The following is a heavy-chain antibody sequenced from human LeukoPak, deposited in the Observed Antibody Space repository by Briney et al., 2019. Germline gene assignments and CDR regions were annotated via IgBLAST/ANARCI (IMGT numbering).Heavy chain of an antibody. CDR2: ITSGSSNM. J-gene: IGHJ6*03. CDR1: GFTFHAYY. V-gene: IGHV3-48*01. Sequence: PGGALRLFCGASGFTFHAYYMNWVRRAPAKGLEWVSYITSGSSNMYYADSVKGVLTISRDNAKNSLYLQMNSRRAEDRGVYYCARVRGSYYMDVWGKGTTVTVSS. CDR3: ARVRGSYYMDV.